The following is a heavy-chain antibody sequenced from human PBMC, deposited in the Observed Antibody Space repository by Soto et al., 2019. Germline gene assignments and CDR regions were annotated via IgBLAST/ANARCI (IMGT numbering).Heavy chain of an antibody. J-gene: IGHJ4*02. D-gene: IGHD3-22*01. CDR1: GFTFSSYA. V-gene: IGHV3-30-3*01. CDR2: ISYDGSNK. CDR3: ARDSYYYDSSGYQSRRTIDY. Sequence: GGSLRLSCAASGFTFSSYAMHWVRQAPGKGLEWVAVISYDGSNKYYADSVKGRFTISRDNSKNTLYLQMNSLRAEDTAVYYCARDSYYYDSSGYQSRRTIDYWGQGTLVTVSS.